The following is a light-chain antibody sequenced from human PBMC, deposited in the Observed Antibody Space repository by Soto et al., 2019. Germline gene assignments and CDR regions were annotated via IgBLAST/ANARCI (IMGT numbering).Light chain of an antibody. Sequence: QYALTQPASVSGSPGQSITISCTGTSSDVGSYNLVSWYQQHPGKAPKLMIYEVSKRPSGVSNRFSGSKSGNTASLTISGLQAEDEADYYCCSYAGSNVFGTGTKLTVL. CDR2: EVS. J-gene: IGLJ1*01. CDR3: CSYAGSNV. CDR1: SSDVGSYNL. V-gene: IGLV2-23*02.